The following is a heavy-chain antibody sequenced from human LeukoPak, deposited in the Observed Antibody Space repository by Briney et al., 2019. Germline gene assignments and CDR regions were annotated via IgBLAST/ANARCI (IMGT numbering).Heavy chain of an antibody. J-gene: IGHJ4*02. Sequence: GGSLRLSCAASGFTFSRYGMHWVRQAPGKGLEWVAVMWYDGSNKYYADSVKGRFTISRDNSKNTLYLQMNSLRAEDTALYYCARDASYDDRSFDYWGQGTLVTVSS. CDR1: GFTFSRYG. V-gene: IGHV3-33*01. CDR3: ARDASYDDRSFDY. CDR2: MWYDGSNK. D-gene: IGHD3-3*01.